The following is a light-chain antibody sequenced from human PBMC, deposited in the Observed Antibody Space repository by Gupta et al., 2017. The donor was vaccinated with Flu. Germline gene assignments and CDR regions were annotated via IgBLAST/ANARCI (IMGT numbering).Light chain of an antibody. CDR2: LNSDGSN. CDR3: QTWGTGIVV. Sequence: SGHSNYAIAWHRHQPEKGPRFLVKLNSDGSNIKGDGIPDRFSGSTSGAERYLTISSLQSEDEADYYCQTWGTGIVVFGGGTKLTVL. CDR1: SGHSNYA. J-gene: IGLJ3*02. V-gene: IGLV4-69*01.